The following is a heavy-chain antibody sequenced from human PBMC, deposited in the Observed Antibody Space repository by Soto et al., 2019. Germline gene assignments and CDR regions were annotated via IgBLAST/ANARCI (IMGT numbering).Heavy chain of an antibody. J-gene: IGHJ4*02. D-gene: IGHD1-26*01. CDR1: GFTFSSYG. CDR3: ARDGVGATDVGYFDY. V-gene: IGHV3-33*01. CDR2: IWYDGSNK. Sequence: QVQLVESGGGVVQPGRSLRLSCAASGFTFSSYGMHWVRQAPGKGLEWVAVIWYDGSNKYYADSVKGRFTISRDNSKNTLYLQMHSLRAEDTAVYYCARDGVGATDVGYFDYWGQGTLITVSS.